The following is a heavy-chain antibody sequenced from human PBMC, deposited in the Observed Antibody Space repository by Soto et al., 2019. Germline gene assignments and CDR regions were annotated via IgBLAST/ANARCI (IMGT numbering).Heavy chain of an antibody. D-gene: IGHD1-20*01. CDR3: AKTGITGSYYYYYGMDV. CDR2: ISYDGSNK. J-gene: IGHJ6*02. Sequence: PGGSLRLSCAASGFTFSSYGMHWVRQAPGKGLEWVAVISYDGSNKYYADSVKGRFTISRDNSKNTLYLQMNSLRAEDTAVYYCAKTGITGSYYYYYGMDVWGQGTTVTVSS. CDR1: GFTFSSYG. V-gene: IGHV3-30*18.